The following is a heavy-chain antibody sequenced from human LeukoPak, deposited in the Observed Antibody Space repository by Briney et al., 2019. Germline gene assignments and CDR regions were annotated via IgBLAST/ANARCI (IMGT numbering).Heavy chain of an antibody. CDR1: GFAFSSYA. V-gene: IGHV3-30-3*01. Sequence: GGSLRLSCAASGFAFSSYAMHWVRQGPGKGLEWVALVSYDGGSKYYADCVKGRITISRDNSRNTLHLQMNSLRTEDTAVYYCARVKGGIAAAGNYFDYWGQGTLVTVSS. CDR2: VSYDGGSK. D-gene: IGHD6-13*01. J-gene: IGHJ4*02. CDR3: ARVKGGIAAAGNYFDY.